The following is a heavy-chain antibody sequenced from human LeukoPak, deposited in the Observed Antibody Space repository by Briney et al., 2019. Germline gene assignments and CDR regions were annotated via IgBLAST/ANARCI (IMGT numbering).Heavy chain of an antibody. D-gene: IGHD2-15*01. V-gene: IGHV1-69*05. Sequence: SVKVSCKASGGTFSSYAISWVRQAPGQGLEWMGGIIPIFGTANYAQKFQGRVTITRNTSISTAYMELSSLRSEDTAVYYCATQGGRYCSGGSCPYAFDIWGQGTMVTVSS. CDR1: GGTFSSYA. CDR3: ATQGGRYCSGGSCPYAFDI. J-gene: IGHJ3*02. CDR2: IIPIFGTA.